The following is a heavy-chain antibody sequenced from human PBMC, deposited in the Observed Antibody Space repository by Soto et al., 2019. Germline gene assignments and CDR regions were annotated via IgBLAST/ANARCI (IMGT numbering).Heavy chain of an antibody. J-gene: IGHJ6*03. CDR1: GFTFSSYW. CDR2: IKQDGSEK. Sequence: HPGGSLRLSCAASGFTFSSYWMSWVRQAPGKGLEWVANIKQDGSEKYYVDSVKGRFTISRDNAKNSLYLQMNSLRAEDTVVYYCARAARTTGTYYYYYYMDVWGKGTTVTVSS. V-gene: IGHV3-7*01. CDR3: ARAARTTGTYYYYYYMDV. D-gene: IGHD1-1*01.